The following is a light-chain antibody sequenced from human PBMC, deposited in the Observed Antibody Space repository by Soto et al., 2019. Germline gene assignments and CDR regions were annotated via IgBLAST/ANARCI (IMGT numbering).Light chain of an antibody. J-gene: IGKJ1*01. CDR3: QQYNDNWT. CDR2: KAS. Sequence: DIQMTQSPSTLSASVGDRVTITCRASQSISSWLAWHQQTPGKAPRLLIYKASNLESGVPSRFSGSGSGTEFTLTITSLQPDDSATYYCQQYNDNWTFGQGTKVE. CDR1: QSISSW. V-gene: IGKV1-5*03.